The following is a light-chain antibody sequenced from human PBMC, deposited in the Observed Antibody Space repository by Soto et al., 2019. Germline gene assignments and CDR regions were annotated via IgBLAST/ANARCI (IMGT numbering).Light chain of an antibody. CDR3: QQRSNWPPK. CDR2: DAS. Sequence: EIVLTQSPATLSLSPGERATLSCRASQSVSSYLAWYQQKPGQAPRLLIYDASNRATGIPARFSGSGSGTDFTLTISSLEPEDFAVYYCQQRSNWPPKFGKGTTVDI. CDR1: QSVSSY. V-gene: IGKV3-11*01. J-gene: IGKJ1*01.